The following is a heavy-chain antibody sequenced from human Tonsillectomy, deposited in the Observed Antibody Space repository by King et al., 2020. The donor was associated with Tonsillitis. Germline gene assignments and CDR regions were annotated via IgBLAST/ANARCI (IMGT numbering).Heavy chain of an antibody. V-gene: IGHV3-9*01. D-gene: IGHD1-14*01. CDR3: AKDIRNHHTARFDY. J-gene: IGHJ4*02. CDR1: GFTFDDYA. CDR2: ISWNSGSI. Sequence: VQLVESGGGLVQPGRSLRLSCAASGFTFDDYAMHWVRQAPGKGLEWVSGISWNSGSIGYADSVKGRFTISRDNAKNSLYLQMHSLRAEDTALYYCAKDIRNHHTARFDYWCPGTLVTVSS.